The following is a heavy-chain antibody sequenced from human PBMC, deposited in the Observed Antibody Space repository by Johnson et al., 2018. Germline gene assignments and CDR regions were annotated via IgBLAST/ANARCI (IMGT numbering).Heavy chain of an antibody. D-gene: IGHD1-26*01. V-gene: IGHV3-9*01. CDR1: GFTFDGYA. J-gene: IGHJ6*03. CDR2: ITWNSGRI. Sequence: EVQLVETGGGLVQPGRSLRLSCTGSGFTFDGYAMHWFRQTPGKGLEGVSGITWNSGRIVDADSVQGRFTISRDNAKNSLFIQMNSLRGEDTALYFRAKDRQSGRTPGFYYMAVWGKGTTVTVSS. CDR3: AKDRQSGRTPGFYYMAV.